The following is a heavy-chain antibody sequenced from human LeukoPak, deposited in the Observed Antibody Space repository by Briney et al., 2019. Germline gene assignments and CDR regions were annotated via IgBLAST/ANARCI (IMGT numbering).Heavy chain of an antibody. V-gene: IGHV4-59*01. CDR1: GGSISSYY. CDR2: IYYSGST. D-gene: IGHD3-3*01. Sequence: SETLSLTCTVSGGSISSYYWSWIRQPPGKGLEWIGYIYYSGSTNYNPSLESRVTISVDTSKNQFSLKLSSVTAADTAVYYCARDSYDFWSGYKYGMDVWGQGTTVTVSS. CDR3: ARDSYDFWSGYKYGMDV. J-gene: IGHJ6*02.